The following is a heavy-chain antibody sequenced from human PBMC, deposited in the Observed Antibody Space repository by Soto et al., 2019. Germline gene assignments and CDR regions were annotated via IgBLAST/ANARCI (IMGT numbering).Heavy chain of an antibody. J-gene: IGHJ6*02. V-gene: IGHV5-51*01. D-gene: IGHD3-10*01. Sequence: GESLKISCKGSGYIFTSHWIAWVRQMPGKGLEWMGIIYPGDSDTIYSPSFQGQVTFSVDKSISTVYLQWTTLKASDTAMYYCARRVTSGSGADYYGMDVWGQGTPLTVSS. CDR3: ARRVTSGSGADYYGMDV. CDR1: GYIFTSHW. CDR2: IYPGDSDT.